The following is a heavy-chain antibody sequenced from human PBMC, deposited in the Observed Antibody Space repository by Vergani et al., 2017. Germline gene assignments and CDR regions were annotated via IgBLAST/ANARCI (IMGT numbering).Heavy chain of an antibody. Sequence: QVQLVESGGGVVQPGRSLRLSCAASGFTFSSYGMHWVRQAPGKGLEWVAVIWYDGSNKYYADSVKGRFTISRDNSKNTLYLQMNSLRAEDTAVYYCAKDHCSSTSCYEGTTVTTSWGSMDVWGKGTTVTVSS. V-gene: IGHV3-33*06. D-gene: IGHD2-2*01. CDR1: GFTFSSYG. J-gene: IGHJ6*03. CDR2: IWYDGSNK. CDR3: AKDHCSSTSCYEGTTVTTSWGSMDV.